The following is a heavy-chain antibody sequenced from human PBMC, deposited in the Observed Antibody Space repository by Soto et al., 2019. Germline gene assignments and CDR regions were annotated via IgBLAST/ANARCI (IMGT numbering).Heavy chain of an antibody. D-gene: IGHD3-10*01. CDR2: ISAYNGNT. CDR1: GYTFTSYG. Sequence: QVQLVQSGAEVKKPGASVKVSCKASGYTFTSYGISWVRQAPGQGLEWMGWISAYNGNTNYAQKPQGRVTMTTDTSTSTAYRELRSLRSDDTAVYYCARTVLLWFGELGGVDYWGQGTLVTVSS. CDR3: ARTVLLWFGELGGVDY. V-gene: IGHV1-18*01. J-gene: IGHJ4*02.